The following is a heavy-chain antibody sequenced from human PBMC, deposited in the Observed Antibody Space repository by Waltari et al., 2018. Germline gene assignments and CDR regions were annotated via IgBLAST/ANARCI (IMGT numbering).Heavy chain of an antibody. CDR2: IYYSGST. Sequence: QVQLQESGPGLVKPSETLSLTCTVSGGSISSYYWRWIRQPPGKGLEWIGYIYYSGSTNYNPSLKSRVTISVDTSKNQFSLKLSSVTAADTAVYYCASSGDPTGEGFDYWGQGTLVTVSS. J-gene: IGHJ4*02. V-gene: IGHV4-59*01. CDR1: GGSISSYY. CDR3: ASSGDPTGEGFDY. D-gene: IGHD4-17*01.